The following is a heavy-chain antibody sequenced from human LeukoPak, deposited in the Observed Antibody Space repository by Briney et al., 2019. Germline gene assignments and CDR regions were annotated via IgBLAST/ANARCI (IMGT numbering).Heavy chain of an antibody. CDR1: GYTFTSYG. J-gene: IGHJ4*02. CDR2: ISACNGNT. D-gene: IGHD3-9*01. CDR3: ARMGVRYFDLDY. Sequence: ASVKLSCTVSGYTFTSYGISWVRQAPGQGLEWIGWISACNGNTNYAQKLQGRVTMTTDTSTSTAYMELRSLRSDDTAVYYCARMGVRYFDLDYWGQGTLVTVPS. V-gene: IGHV1-18*01.